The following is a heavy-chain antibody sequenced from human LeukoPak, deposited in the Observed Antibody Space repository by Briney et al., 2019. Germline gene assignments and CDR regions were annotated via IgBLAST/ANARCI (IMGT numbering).Heavy chain of an antibody. D-gene: IGHD3-22*01. J-gene: IGHJ4*02. CDR1: GDSISTNYW. V-gene: IGHV4-4*02. Sequence: AETLSLTCAVSGDSISTNYWWTWVRQPPGKGLDWIGEIYHSGSINYNPSLKNRVTLSIDKSNNHFSLRLSSLSAADTAVYYCARGISGYFGTSGYYYDYWGQGTLVTVSS. CDR2: IYHSGSI. CDR3: ARGISGYFGTSGYYYDY.